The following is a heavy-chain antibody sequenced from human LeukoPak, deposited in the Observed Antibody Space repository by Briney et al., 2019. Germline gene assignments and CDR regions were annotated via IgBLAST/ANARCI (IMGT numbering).Heavy chain of an antibody. V-gene: IGHV1-69*05. CDR1: GGIFSSYA. CDR3: ARGECQLPEPLFTWFDP. D-gene: IGHD2-2*01. J-gene: IGHJ5*02. CDR2: IIHIFGTS. Sequence: SVPVTCKASGGIFSSYASSWVGQAPGQGLEWMGGIIHIFGTSNYVQRFQGRVTITTDESTSTAYMDLSSLRSEDTAVYYCARGECQLPEPLFTWFDPWGHGTQVTVSS.